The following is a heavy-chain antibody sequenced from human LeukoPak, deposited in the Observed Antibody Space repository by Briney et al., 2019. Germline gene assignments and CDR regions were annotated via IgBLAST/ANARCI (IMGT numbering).Heavy chain of an antibody. J-gene: IGHJ6*04. CDR3: ARDLTLHYGMDV. V-gene: IGHV4-30-4*01. CDR2: NYYSGST. Sequence: PSQTLSLTCTVSGDSISSGDYYGRWVCQPPAKGLERIGYNYYSGSTYYNPDLKSHITISVDTSKNQFSLKLSSVTAADTAVYYCARDLTLHYGMDVWGKGTTVTVSS. D-gene: IGHD3-9*01. CDR1: GDSISSGDYY.